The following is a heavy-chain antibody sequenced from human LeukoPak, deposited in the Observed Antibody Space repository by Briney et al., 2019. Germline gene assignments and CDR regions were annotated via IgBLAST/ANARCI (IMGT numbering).Heavy chain of an antibody. CDR3: ARSIEDSSGYAAFDI. CDR2: IYHSGST. V-gene: IGHV4-38-2*01. CDR1: GFTFSDYY. J-gene: IGHJ3*02. Sequence: PGGSLRLSCAASGFTFSDYYMSWIRQAPGKGLEWIGSIYHSGSTYYNPSLKSRVTISVDTSKNQFSLKLSSVTAADTAVYYCARSIEDSSGYAAFDIWGQGTMVTVSS. D-gene: IGHD3-22*01.